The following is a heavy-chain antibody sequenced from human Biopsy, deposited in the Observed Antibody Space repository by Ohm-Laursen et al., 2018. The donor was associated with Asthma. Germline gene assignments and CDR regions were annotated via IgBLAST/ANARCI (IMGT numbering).Heavy chain of an antibody. V-gene: IGHV3-21*01. Sequence: SLRLSCTASGFTFGGYAMSWARQAPGKGLEWVSSITSSSSYIFYADSVKGRFTISRDNSKNTLFLEMNSLRPEDTAVYYCAKELFPGWELRRGPDSWGQGTLVTVSS. CDR2: ITSSSSYI. J-gene: IGHJ4*02. CDR3: AKELFPGWELRRGPDS. D-gene: IGHD1-26*01. CDR1: GFTFGGYA.